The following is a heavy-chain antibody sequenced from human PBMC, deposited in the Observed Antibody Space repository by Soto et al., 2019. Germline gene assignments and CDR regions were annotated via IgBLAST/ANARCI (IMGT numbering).Heavy chain of an antibody. CDR2: IKSKTDGGTT. CDR1: GFTFSNAW. J-gene: IGHJ4*02. V-gene: IGHV3-15*01. D-gene: IGHD2-15*01. Sequence: GGSLRLSCAASGFTFSNAWISWVRQAPWKGLEWVGRIKSKTDGGTTDYAAPVKGRFTISRDDSKNTLYLQMNSLKTEDTAVYYCTTEIIVVVVAATQHWGQRTLVAVSS. CDR3: TTEIIVVVVAATQH.